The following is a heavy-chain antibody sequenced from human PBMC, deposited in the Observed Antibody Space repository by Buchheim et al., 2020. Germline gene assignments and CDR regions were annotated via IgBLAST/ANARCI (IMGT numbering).Heavy chain of an antibody. J-gene: IGHJ5*02. V-gene: IGHV1-2*02. CDR1: EYTRHH. Sequence: QVQLVQSGAEVKKPGASVKVSCKTSEYTRHHTHWLRQTPGQGLEWMAWINPNGGDTRCAQKFQARVTVTRDTSISTAYMELSGLRSDDTAVYYCARAPYNDRVDPWGQGTL. CDR2: INPNGGDT. CDR3: ARAPYNDRVDP. D-gene: IGHD5-24*01.